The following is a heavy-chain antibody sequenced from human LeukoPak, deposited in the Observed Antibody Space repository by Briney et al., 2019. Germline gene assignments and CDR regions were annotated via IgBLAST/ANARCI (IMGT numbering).Heavy chain of an antibody. D-gene: IGHD1-26*01. Sequence: PSETLSLTCTVSGYSISSGYYWGWIRQPPGKGLGWIGSIYHSGSTYYNPSLKSRVTISVDTSKNQFSLKLSSVTAADTAVYYCARLYSGSYWAQDYFDYWGQGTLVTVSS. V-gene: IGHV4-38-2*02. CDR3: ARLYSGSYWAQDYFDY. CDR2: IYHSGST. CDR1: GYSISSGYY. J-gene: IGHJ4*02.